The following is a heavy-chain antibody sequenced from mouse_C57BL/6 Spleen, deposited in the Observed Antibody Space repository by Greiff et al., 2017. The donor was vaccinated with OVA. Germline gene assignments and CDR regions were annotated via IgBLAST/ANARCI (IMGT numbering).Heavy chain of an antibody. Sequence: QVQLKQPGAELVMPGASVKLSCKASGYTFTSYWMHWVKQRPGQGLEWIGEIDPSDSYTNYNQKFKGKSTLTVDKSSSTAYMQLSSLTSEDSAVYYCARLTGMAMDYWGQGTSVTVSS. CDR2: IDPSDSYT. CDR3: ARLTGMAMDY. CDR1: GYTFTSYW. V-gene: IGHV1-69*01. J-gene: IGHJ4*01. D-gene: IGHD4-1*01.